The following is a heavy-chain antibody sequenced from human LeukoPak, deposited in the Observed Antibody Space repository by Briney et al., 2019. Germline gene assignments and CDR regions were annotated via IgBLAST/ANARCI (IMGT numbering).Heavy chain of an antibody. CDR3: AKDSTMSSGNDY. CDR2: TSDTGGNT. CDR1: EFTFTNYA. D-gene: IGHD3-22*01. J-gene: IGHJ4*02. Sequence: GGSLRLSCGASEFTFTNYAMTWVRQAPGKGLEWVSATSDTGGNTYYADSVKGRFTISRDNSKNTLYLQMNSLRAEDTAVYYCAKDSTMSSGNDYWGQGTLVTVSS. V-gene: IGHV3-23*01.